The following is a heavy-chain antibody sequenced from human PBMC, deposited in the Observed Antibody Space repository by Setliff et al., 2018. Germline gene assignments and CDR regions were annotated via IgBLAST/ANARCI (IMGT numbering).Heavy chain of an antibody. Sequence: ASVKVSCKASGYTFTSHAIHWVRQAPGQRLEWMGWINTGTGNTQYSQNFQGRVTFTRDTSASTAYMELSSLRSEDTAVYFRARRREENYYYYMDVWGKGTAVTVSS. J-gene: IGHJ6*03. CDR1: GYTFTSHA. CDR3: ARRREENYYYYMDV. D-gene: IGHD1-26*01. V-gene: IGHV1-3*04. CDR2: INTGTGNT.